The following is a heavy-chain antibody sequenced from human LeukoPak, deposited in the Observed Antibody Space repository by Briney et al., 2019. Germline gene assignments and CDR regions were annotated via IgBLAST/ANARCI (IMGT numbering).Heavy chain of an antibody. CDR2: INPNSGGT. CDR3: ARSIAAAGLYYFDS. J-gene: IGHJ4*02. Sequence: ASVKVSCKASGYTFTGYYIHWVRQAPGQGLELMGWINPNSGGTNYAQNFQGRVTMTRDTSISTAYMELRRLRSDDTAVYYCARSIAAAGLYYFDSWGQGTLVTVSS. V-gene: IGHV1-2*02. CDR1: GYTFTGYY. D-gene: IGHD6-13*01.